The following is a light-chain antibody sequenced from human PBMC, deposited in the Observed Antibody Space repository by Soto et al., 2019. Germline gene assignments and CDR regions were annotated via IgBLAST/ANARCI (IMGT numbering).Light chain of an antibody. J-gene: IGKJ1*01. CDR3: QQYNTWPRT. Sequence: AIQLTQSPSALSASVGDRVTITCRASLGIRNDLGWYQQKPGEAPRLLVYAASTLQSGVPSRFSGSGSGTEFTLTISSLQLEDFAVYYCQQYNTWPRTFGQGTKVEIK. CDR2: AAS. CDR1: LGIRND. V-gene: IGKV1-6*02.